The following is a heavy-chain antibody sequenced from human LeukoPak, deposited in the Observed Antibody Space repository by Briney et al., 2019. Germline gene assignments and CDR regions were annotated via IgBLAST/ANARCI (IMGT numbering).Heavy chain of an antibody. V-gene: IGHV4-61*05. CDR1: GGSISSSSYY. J-gene: IGHJ3*02. Sequence: SETLSLTGTASGGSISSSSYYWGWIRQPPGKGLEWIGYLYNSGSTNYNPSLKSRLTISLDMSKNQLSLKLTSVTAADTAVYYCARGVTSPLDAFDIWGQGTTVTVSS. D-gene: IGHD1-26*01. CDR3: ARGVTSPLDAFDI. CDR2: LYNSGST.